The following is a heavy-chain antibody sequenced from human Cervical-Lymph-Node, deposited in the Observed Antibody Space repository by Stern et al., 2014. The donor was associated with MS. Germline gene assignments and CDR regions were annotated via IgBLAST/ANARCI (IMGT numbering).Heavy chain of an antibody. CDR3: ASAKMATILGEYYFDY. CDR1: GGSISSSSYY. Sequence: QLQLQESGPGLVKPSETLSLTCTVSGGSISSSSYYWGWIRQPPGKGLEWIGSIYYSGSTYYNPSLKSRVPIPGDTPKNQFPRNLSSVTAADTAVYYCASAKMATILGEYYFDYWGQGTLVTVSS. CDR2: IYYSGST. V-gene: IGHV4-39*01. J-gene: IGHJ4*02. D-gene: IGHD5-24*01.